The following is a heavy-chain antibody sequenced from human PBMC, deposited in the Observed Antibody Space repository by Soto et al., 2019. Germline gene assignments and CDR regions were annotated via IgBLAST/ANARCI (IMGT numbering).Heavy chain of an antibody. CDR1: GGSISSNDYS. V-gene: IGHV4-30-4*01. D-gene: IGHD5-18*01. J-gene: IGHJ4*02. CDR3: ASDEYSYGYVDFDL. CDR2: IHTSGSS. Sequence: QVQLQESGPGLVKPSQTLSLTCTVSGGSISSNDYSWSWIRQPPWKGLEWIGSIHTSGSSYYNPSLMSRVSISVEASKNQFSLKLNSVTATDTAVYYCASDEYSYGYVDFDLWGQGTLVTVSS.